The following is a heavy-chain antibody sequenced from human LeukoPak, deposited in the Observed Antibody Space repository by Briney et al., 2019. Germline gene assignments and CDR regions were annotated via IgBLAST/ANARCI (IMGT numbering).Heavy chain of an antibody. D-gene: IGHD2-2*01. CDR3: ARAVGYCTSTSCSNLILDV. CDR2: IYHSGST. V-gene: IGHV4-30-2*01. Sequence: SETLSLTCAVSGGSITSGGYSWSWIRQPPGKGLEWIGYIYHSGSTHYNPSLKSRLTRSVDRSKNQFSLKLSSVTAADTAVYYCARAVGYCTSTSCSNLILDVWGKGTTVTVSS. J-gene: IGHJ6*04. CDR1: GGSITSGGYS.